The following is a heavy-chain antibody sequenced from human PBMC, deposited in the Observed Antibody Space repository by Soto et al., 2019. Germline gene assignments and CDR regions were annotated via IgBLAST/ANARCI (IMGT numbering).Heavy chain of an antibody. J-gene: IGHJ5*02. CDR1: GFSFSTYG. CDR3: AKVHGAVLNWFDP. Sequence: PGGSLRLSCAASGFSFSTYGMSWVRQAPGKGLEWVSGISGSGGGTSYADSLKGRFTISRDNSKNTLHLQMNSLRAEGTAVYYCAKVHGAVLNWFDPWGQGTLVTVPS. CDR2: ISGSGGGT. D-gene: IGHD3-3*01. V-gene: IGHV3-23*01.